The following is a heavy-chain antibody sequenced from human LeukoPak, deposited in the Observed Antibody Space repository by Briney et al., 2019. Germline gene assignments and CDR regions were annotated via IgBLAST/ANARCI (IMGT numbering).Heavy chain of an antibody. V-gene: IGHV4-38-2*02. Sequence: SETLSLTCTVSGYSISNDDYWAWIRQTPGKGLEWIGSAYHSGETYHNPSLKSRVTISLDTSRKQFSLNLNSVTAADTAVYYCAMTTVVTSDPYFDYWGQGTLVTVSS. D-gene: IGHD4-23*01. J-gene: IGHJ4*02. CDR1: GYSISNDDY. CDR2: AYHSGET. CDR3: AMTTVVTSDPYFDY.